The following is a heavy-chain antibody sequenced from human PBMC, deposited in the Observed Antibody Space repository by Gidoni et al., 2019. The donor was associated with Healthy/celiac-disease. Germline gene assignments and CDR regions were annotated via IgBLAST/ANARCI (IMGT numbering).Heavy chain of an antibody. J-gene: IGHJ6*03. V-gene: IGHV4-34*01. D-gene: IGHD1-26*01. CDR2: INHSGST. CDR1: GGSFSGYY. Sequence: QVQLQQWGAGLLKPSETLSLTCAVYGGSFSGYYWSWIRQPPGKGLEWIGEINHSGSTNYNPSLKSRVTISVDTSKNQFSLKLSSVTAADTAVYYCARAQLLYYYYYYYMDVWGKGTTVTVSS. CDR3: ARAQLLYYYYYYYMDV.